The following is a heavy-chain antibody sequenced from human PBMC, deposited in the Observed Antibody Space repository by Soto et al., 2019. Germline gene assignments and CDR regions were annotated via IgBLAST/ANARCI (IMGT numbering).Heavy chain of an antibody. J-gene: IGHJ4*02. CDR2: MFYGVST. CDR1: GISINSSGHC. Sequence: AETLSLTCTVSGISINSSGHCWGWIRQPPGKGLEWIGSMFYGVSTDYNPSLKSRVTVSVETSKNHFSLTLRSVTAAETATYFCTVRDEVTSYYINHWGRGTLVHVSS. D-gene: IGHD2-21*02. V-gene: IGHV4-39*02. CDR3: TVRDEVTSYYINH.